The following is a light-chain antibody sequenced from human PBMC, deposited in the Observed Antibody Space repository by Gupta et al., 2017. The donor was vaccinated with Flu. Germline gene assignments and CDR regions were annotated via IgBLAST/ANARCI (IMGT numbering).Light chain of an antibody. J-gene: IGKJ2*03. CDR1: QSVSSN. Sequence: ETVMTQSPDTLSVSPGERATLSCRASQSVSSNLAWYQQKRGQAPRLLIYGASTRATGVPARFSGSGSETEFTLTISSLQSEDFAVYYCQQYDDWPPYSFGQGTKLEIK. CDR3: QQYDDWPPYS. V-gene: IGKV3-15*01. CDR2: GAS.